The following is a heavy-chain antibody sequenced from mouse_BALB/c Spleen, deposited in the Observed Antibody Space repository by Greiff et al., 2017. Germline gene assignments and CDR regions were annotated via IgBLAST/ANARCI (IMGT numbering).Heavy chain of an antibody. J-gene: IGHJ2*01. CDR2: INPSNGGT. CDR3: TGTLYDY. V-gene: IGHV1S81*02. Sequence: QVQLQQSGAELVKPGASVKLSCKASGYTFTSYYMYWVKQRPGQGLEWIGEINPSNGGTNFNEKFKSKATLTEDKSSSTAYMQLSSLTSEDSAVYYCTGTLYDYWGQGTTLTVSS. D-gene: IGHD2-1*01. CDR1: GYTFTSYY.